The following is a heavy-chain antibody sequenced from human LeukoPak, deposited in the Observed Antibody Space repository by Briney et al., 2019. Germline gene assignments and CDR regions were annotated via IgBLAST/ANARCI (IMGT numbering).Heavy chain of an antibody. J-gene: IGHJ6*03. CDR2: IYYSGST. Sequence: SETLSLTCTVSGGSITGYYWSWVRQPPGKGLEGIGYIYYSGSTNYDPSLKSRVTMSVDTPKNQFSLKLSSVTAADTAVYYCARLTGEQLATVNNRYHYIAVWGKGTAVTVSS. D-gene: IGHD6-6*01. CDR1: GGSITGYY. V-gene: IGHV4-59*08. CDR3: ARLTGEQLATVNNRYHYIAV.